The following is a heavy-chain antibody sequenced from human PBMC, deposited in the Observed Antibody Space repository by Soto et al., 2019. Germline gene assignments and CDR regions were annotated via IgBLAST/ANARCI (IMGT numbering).Heavy chain of an antibody. V-gene: IGHV4-31*03. CDR2: IHNSGST. CDR1: GVSISSSSYY. Sequence: PSETLSLTCTVSGVSISSSSYYWGWIRQYPGRGLEWIGYIHNSGSTHYNPSLKSRVTISVDTSKKQFSLKLSSVTAADTAVYYCARDQGIAVAGTGYYYYSGMGVWGQGTTVTVSS. J-gene: IGHJ6*02. CDR3: ARDQGIAVAGTGYYYYSGMGV. D-gene: IGHD6-19*01.